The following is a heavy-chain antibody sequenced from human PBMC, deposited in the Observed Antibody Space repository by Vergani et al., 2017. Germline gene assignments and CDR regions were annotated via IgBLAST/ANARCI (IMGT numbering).Heavy chain of an antibody. CDR2: IFSNDQI. V-gene: IGHV2-26*01. CDR1: GLSLSNARMG. J-gene: IGHJ3*02. D-gene: IGHD2-2*01. CDR3: ARMERYCSSTSCRMGAFDI. Sequence: QVTLKESGPVLVKPTETLTLTCTVPGLSLSNARMGVSWIRQPPGKALGWLAHIFSNDQISYSTSLKSRLTIPKDTSKSQVVLTMTNMDPVDTATYYCARMERYCSSTSCRMGAFDIWGQGTMVTVSS.